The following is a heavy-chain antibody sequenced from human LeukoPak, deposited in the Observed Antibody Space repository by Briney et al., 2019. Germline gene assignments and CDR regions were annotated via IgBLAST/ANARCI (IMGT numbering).Heavy chain of an antibody. CDR2: VNPEGSYT. CDR3: ARDFHGDHDY. J-gene: IGHJ4*02. D-gene: IGHD4-17*01. V-gene: IGHV3-74*03. Sequence: GGSLRLSCAASGFTFDNSWIHWVRQGPGRGLVWVSRVNPEGSYTSYADSVEGRFTTSRDNAKSTVYLQMNSLRAEDTAVYYCARDFHGDHDYWGQGTLVTVSS. CDR1: GFTFDNSW.